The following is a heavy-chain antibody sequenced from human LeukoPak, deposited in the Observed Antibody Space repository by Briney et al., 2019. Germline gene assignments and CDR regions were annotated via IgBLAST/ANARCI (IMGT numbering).Heavy chain of an antibody. CDR1: GYTFTSYG. D-gene: IGHD1-26*01. J-gene: IGHJ4*02. V-gene: IGHV1-45*02. CDR3: ARSSCRGAFDY. CDR2: ITPFNGNT. Sequence: SVKVSCKASGYTFTSYGISWVRQAPGQGLEWMGWITPFNGNTNYAQKFQDRVTITRDRPMSTAYMELSSLRSEDTAMYYCARSSCRGAFDYWGQGTLDTASS.